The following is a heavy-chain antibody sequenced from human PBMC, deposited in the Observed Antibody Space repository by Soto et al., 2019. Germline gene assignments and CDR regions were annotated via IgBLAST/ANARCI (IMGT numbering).Heavy chain of an antibody. D-gene: IGHD3-22*01. Sequence: GGSLRLSCAAAGFTFDDYGMRWVGPAPGKGLEWVSGINWNGGSTGYADSVKGRFTISGDNAKNSLYLQMNSLRAEDTALYYCARRGYYYDSSGRYSRIDYWGQGT. V-gene: IGHV3-20*04. CDR2: INWNGGST. J-gene: IGHJ4*02. CDR3: ARRGYYYDSSGRYSRIDY. CDR1: GFTFDDYG.